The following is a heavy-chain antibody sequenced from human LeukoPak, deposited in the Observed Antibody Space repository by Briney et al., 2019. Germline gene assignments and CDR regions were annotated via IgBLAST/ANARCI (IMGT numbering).Heavy chain of an antibody. V-gene: IGHV3-23*01. CDR1: GFIFSDYY. CDR3: AKTYGDYGYYYYGMDV. Sequence: GGSLRLSCAASGFIFSDYYMSWIRQAPGKGLEWVSAIRGSGGSTYYADSVKGRFTISRDNSKNTLYLQMNSLRAEDTAVYYCAKTYGDYGYYYYGMDVWGQGTTVTVSS. CDR2: IRGSGGST. J-gene: IGHJ6*02. D-gene: IGHD4-17*01.